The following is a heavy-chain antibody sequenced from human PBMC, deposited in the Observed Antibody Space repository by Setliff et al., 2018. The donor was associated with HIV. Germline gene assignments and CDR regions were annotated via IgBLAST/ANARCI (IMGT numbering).Heavy chain of an antibody. J-gene: IGHJ4*02. V-gene: IGHV4-4*08. CDR3: ATGTAATGTGVGY. CDR2: VYNTGTT. D-gene: IGHD6-13*01. Sequence: PSETLSLTCTASGGSISPYYWSWIRQPPGKGLEWIGFVYNTGTTSSNPSLKSRVTTSVDTSKNQFSLKLSSVTAADTAIYYSATGTAATGTGVGYWGQGTLVTVSS. CDR1: GGSISPYY.